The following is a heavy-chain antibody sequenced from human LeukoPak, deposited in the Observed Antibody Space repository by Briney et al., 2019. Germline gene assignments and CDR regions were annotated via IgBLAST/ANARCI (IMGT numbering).Heavy chain of an antibody. CDR2: IHHSGNT. J-gene: IGHJ5*02. CDR3: AGRGDDYGDYVGFDP. CDR1: GYSISSGYY. Sequence: PSETLSLTCAVSGYSISSGYYWGWIRQPPGKGLEWIGSIHHSGNTYYNPSLKSRVTISIETSKNQFSLKLSSVTAADTAVYYCAGRGDDYGDYVGFDPWGQGTLVTVSS. D-gene: IGHD4-17*01. V-gene: IGHV4-38-2*01.